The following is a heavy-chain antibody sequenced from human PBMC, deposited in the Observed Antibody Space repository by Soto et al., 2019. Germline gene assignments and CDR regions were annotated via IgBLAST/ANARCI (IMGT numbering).Heavy chain of an antibody. CDR3: TTGTRSGSSDP. CDR1: GFTFSNAW. CDR2: IKSKTDGGTT. J-gene: IGHJ5*02. Sequence: EVQLVESGGGLVKPGGSLRLSCAASGFTFSNAWMSWVRQAPGKGLEWVGRIKSKTDGGTTDYAAPVKGRFTISRDDSKNTLYLQMNSLKPEDTAVYYCTTGTRSGSSDPWGQGTLVTVSS. V-gene: IGHV3-15*01. D-gene: IGHD3-10*01.